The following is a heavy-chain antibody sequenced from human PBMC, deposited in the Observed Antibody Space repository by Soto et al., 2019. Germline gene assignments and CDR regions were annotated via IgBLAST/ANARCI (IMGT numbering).Heavy chain of an antibody. CDR2: IKQDGSEK. Sequence: GGSLRLSCAASGFTFSSYWMSWVRQAPGKGLEWVANIKQDGSEKYYVDSVKGRFTISRDNAKNSLYLQMNSLRAEDTAVYYCARAALRYCSSTSCYGRGPYYYYYMDVWGKGTTVTVSS. CDR3: ARAALRYCSSTSCYGRGPYYYYYMDV. V-gene: IGHV3-7*01. CDR1: GFTFSSYW. J-gene: IGHJ6*03. D-gene: IGHD2-2*01.